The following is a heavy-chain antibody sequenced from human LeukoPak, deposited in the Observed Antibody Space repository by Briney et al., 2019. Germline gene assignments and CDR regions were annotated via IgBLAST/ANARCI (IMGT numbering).Heavy chain of an antibody. D-gene: IGHD6-19*01. CDR2: INSVGSST. CDR1: GFTFSTYA. J-gene: IGHJ4*02. V-gene: IGHV3-74*01. CDR3: ARERTSGWDAFDF. Sequence: GGSLRLSCAASGFTFSTYAMSWVRQAPGKGLVWVSRINSVGSSTSYADSVKGRFTISRDNAKNTLYLQMNSLRAEDTAVYYCARERTSGWDAFDFWGQGTLVTVSS.